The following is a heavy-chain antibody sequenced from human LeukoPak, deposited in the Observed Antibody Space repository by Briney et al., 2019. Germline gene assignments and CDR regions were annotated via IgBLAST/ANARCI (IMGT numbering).Heavy chain of an antibody. CDR2: ISWNSGSI. J-gene: IGHJ6*03. V-gene: IGHV3-9*03. D-gene: IGHD6-6*01. CDR3: AKSIAAQYYYYYMDV. CDR1: GFTFDDYA. Sequence: ALRLSCAASGFTFDDYAMHWVRQAPGKGLEWVSGISWNSGSIGYADSVKGRFTISRDNAKNSLYLQMNSLRAEDMALYYCAKSIAAQYYYYYMDVWGKGTTVTVSS.